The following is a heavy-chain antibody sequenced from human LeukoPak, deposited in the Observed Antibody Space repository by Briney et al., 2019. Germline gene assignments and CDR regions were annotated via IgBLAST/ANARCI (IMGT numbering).Heavy chain of an antibody. CDR2: IYYSGST. V-gene: IGHV4-59*08. CDR3: AVMYSSSWYWFDP. D-gene: IGHD6-13*01. J-gene: IGHJ5*02. CDR1: GGSISSYY. Sequence: PSETLSLTCTVSGGSISSYYWSWIRQPPGKGLEWIGDIYYSGSTNYNPSFKSRVTISVDTSKKQFSLKLSSVTAADTAVYYCAVMYSSSWYWFDPWGQGTLVTVSS.